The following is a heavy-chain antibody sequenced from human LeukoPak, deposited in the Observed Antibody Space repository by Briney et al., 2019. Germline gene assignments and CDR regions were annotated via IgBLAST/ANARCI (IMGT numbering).Heavy chain of an antibody. CDR2: INHSGST. V-gene: IGHV4-34*01. CDR3: ARVGTIFGVARFDY. D-gene: IGHD3-3*01. J-gene: IGHJ4*02. CDR1: GGSFSGYY. Sequence: SETLSLTCAVYGGSFSGYYWSWIRQPPGKGLEWIGEINHSGSTNYNPSLKSRVTISVDTSKNQFSLKLSSVTAADTAVYYCARVGTIFGVARFDYWGQGTLVTVSS.